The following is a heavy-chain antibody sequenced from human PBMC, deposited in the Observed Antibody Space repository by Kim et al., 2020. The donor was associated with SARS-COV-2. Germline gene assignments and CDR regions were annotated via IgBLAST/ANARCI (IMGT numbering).Heavy chain of an antibody. J-gene: IGHJ4*01. V-gene: IGHV4-34*01. CDR1: GGSFSGYY. Sequence: SETLSLTCAVYGGSFSGYYWSWIRQPPGKGLEWIGEINHSGSTNYNPSLKSRVTISVDTSKNQFSLKLSSVTAADTAVYYCARVLGLSYRYPLYYFDYWG. CDR2: INHSGST. CDR3: ARVLGLSYRYPLYYFDY. D-gene: IGHD3-16*02.